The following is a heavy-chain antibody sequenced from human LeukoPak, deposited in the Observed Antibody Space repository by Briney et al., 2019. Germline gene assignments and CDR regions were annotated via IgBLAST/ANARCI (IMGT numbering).Heavy chain of an antibody. J-gene: IGHJ4*02. Sequence: PGGTLRLSCAASGFTFSSYAMSWVRQAPGKGREWVSAIMGSGGSTYDADSVKGRFTISRDNSKNTLYLQMNSLRAEDTAVYYCAKDHGGQLLYGTFDYWGQGTLVTVSS. V-gene: IGHV3-23*01. CDR3: AKDHGGQLLYGTFDY. CDR2: IMGSGGST. D-gene: IGHD2-2*02. CDR1: GFTFSSYA.